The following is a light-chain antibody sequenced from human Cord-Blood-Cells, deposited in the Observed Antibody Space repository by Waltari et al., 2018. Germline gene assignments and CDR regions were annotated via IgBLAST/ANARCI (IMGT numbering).Light chain of an antibody. CDR3: AAWEDSLSGWV. CDR2: RNK. CDR1: SSNIGSNY. J-gene: IGLJ3*02. V-gene: IGLV1-47*01. Sequence: SVLTQPPSASGTPGQRVTISCSGSSSNIGSNYVYWYQHCPGTAPKLLIYRNKQRPSGVPDRFSWCKFGTSASLAISGPRSEDEADYYWAAWEDSLSGWVFGGGTKLTVL.